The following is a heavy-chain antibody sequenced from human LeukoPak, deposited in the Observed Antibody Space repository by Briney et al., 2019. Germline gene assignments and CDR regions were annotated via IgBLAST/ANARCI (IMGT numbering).Heavy chain of an antibody. D-gene: IGHD2-2*01. V-gene: IGHV4-38-2*01. CDR1: GYSISSGYC. CDR3: ARRDQRNWFDP. J-gene: IGHJ5*02. CDR2: IYHSGST. Sequence: PLETLSLTCAVSGYSISSGYCWGCLRQPPGKGLEWIGNIYHSGSTYYNPSLKSRVTISLDTSKNQFSLKLSSVTAADTAMYYCARRDQRNWFDPWGQGTLVTVSS.